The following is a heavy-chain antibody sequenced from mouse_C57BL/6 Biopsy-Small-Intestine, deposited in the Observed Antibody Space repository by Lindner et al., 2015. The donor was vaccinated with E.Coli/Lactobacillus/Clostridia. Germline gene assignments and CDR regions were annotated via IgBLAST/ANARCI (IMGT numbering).Heavy chain of an antibody. J-gene: IGHJ2*01. CDR3: ARSYYDNLDY. Sequence: VQLQESGPELVKPGASVKISCKASGYSFTGYYMNWVKQSPEKSLEWIGEINPSTGGTTYNQKFKAKATLTVDKSSNTAYMQLRSLTSEDSAVYYCARSYYDNLDYWGQGTILTVSS. CDR1: GYSFTGYY. D-gene: IGHD2-10*01. V-gene: IGHV1-42*01. CDR2: INPSTGGT.